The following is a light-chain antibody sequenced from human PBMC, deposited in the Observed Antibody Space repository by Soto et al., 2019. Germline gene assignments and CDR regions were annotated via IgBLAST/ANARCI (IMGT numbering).Light chain of an antibody. Sequence: DIQLTQSPSVLSASVGDTVTITCRASQALSNYLAWYQQKPGKVPDLLIYSASTLQSGVPSRFSGSGSETEFSLTIRALQPEDFATYYCQHLNGYPVTFGQGTRLEIK. V-gene: IGKV1-9*01. CDR1: QALSNY. CDR3: QHLNGYPVT. J-gene: IGKJ5*01. CDR2: SAS.